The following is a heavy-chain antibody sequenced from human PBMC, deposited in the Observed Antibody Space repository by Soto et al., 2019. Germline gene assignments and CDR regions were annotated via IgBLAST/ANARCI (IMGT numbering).Heavy chain of an antibody. CDR2: ISSSSSYI. J-gene: IGHJ5*02. V-gene: IGHV3-21*01. Sequence: GGSLRLSCAASGFTFSSYSMNWVRQAPGKGLEWVSSISSSSSYIYYADSVKGRFTISRDNAKNSLYLQMNSLRAEDTAVYYCARDRNSIIQGAITNIYSDPLGDAILITVPS. CDR1: GFTFSSYS. CDR3: ARDRNSIIQGAITNIYSDP. D-gene: IGHD3-10*01.